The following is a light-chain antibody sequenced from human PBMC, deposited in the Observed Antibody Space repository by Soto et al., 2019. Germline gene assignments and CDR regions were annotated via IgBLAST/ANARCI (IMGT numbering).Light chain of an antibody. CDR1: QSVSSSY. V-gene: IGKV3-20*01. CDR3: QQSYSTRT. Sequence: EIVLTQSSGTLSLSPGERATLSCRASQSVSSSYLAWYQQKPGQAPRLLIYGVSTRATGIPARFSGSGSGTDFTLTISSLQPEDFATYYCQQSYSTRTFGQGTKVDI. J-gene: IGKJ1*01. CDR2: GVS.